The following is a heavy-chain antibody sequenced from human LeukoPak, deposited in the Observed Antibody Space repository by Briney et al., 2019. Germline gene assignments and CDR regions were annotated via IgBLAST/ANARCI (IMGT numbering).Heavy chain of an antibody. J-gene: IGHJ5*02. CDR1: GGSVSSGDYY. D-gene: IGHD6-6*01. CDR2: IYTSGST. Sequence: SETLSLTCTVSGGSVSSGDYYWTWIRQPAGKGLEWIGRIYTSGSTSYSPSLKSRVTISLDTSKNQFSLRLSSVTAADTAVYYCARGWVAAPYGNWFDPWGQGTLVTVSS. V-gene: IGHV4-61*02. CDR3: ARGWVAAPYGNWFDP.